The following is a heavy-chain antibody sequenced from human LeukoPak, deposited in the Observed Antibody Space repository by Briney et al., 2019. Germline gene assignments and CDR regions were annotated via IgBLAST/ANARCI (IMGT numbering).Heavy chain of an antibody. V-gene: IGHV4-30-4*07. CDR2: IYYSGST. J-gene: IGHJ4*02. CDR3: ARDSVYSGSSLDY. Sequence: PSETLSLTCAVSGDSISSGGYSWSWIRQPPGKGLEWIGYIYYSGSTYYNPSLKSRITISVDTSKNQFSLKRSSVTAADTAVYYCARDSVYSGSSLDYWGQGALVTVSS. D-gene: IGHD1-26*01. CDR1: GDSISSGGYS.